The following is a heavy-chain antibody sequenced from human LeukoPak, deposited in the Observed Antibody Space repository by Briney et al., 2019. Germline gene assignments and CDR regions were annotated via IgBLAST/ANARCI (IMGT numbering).Heavy chain of an antibody. J-gene: IGHJ4*02. CDR3: AKGTGGLRWYDIDY. Sequence: GGTLRLSCAASGFTFNNYAMTWVRQAPGQGLEWVSGISGGGESTNYADSVKGRFIISRDKSKIILYLQMNSLRAEDTAVYYCAKGTGGLRWYDIDYWGQGTLVTVSS. CDR1: GFTFNNYA. CDR2: ISGGGEST. V-gene: IGHV3-23*01. D-gene: IGHD4-23*01.